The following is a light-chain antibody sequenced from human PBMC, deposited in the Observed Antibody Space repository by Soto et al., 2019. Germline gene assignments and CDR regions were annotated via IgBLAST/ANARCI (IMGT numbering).Light chain of an antibody. V-gene: IGKV1-33*01. J-gene: IGKJ4*01. CDR2: DAT. CDR1: QDISNF. Sequence: DLQMTQSPSSLSASVGDRVTITCRASQDISNFLNWYQQKTGKAPKLLIYDATKLETGVPSRFSGGGSGTDFTFTISSLQPEDIATHYCQQHDNLPAFGGGTKVEIK. CDR3: QQHDNLPA.